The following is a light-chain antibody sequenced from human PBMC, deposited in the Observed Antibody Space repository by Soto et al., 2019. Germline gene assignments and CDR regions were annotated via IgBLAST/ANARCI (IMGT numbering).Light chain of an antibody. Sequence: QSVLTQPPSASGTPGQRVTISCSGGSSNIGSNTVNWYQQLPGTAPKLLIYSNNQRPSGVPDRFSGSKSGTSASLAISGLQSEDEADYYCAAWDDSLNRVFGTGTKVTVL. CDR2: SNN. V-gene: IGLV1-44*01. J-gene: IGLJ1*01. CDR1: SSNIGSNT. CDR3: AAWDDSLNRV.